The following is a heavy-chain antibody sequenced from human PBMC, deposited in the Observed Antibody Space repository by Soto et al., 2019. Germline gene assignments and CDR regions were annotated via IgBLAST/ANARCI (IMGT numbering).Heavy chain of an antibody. CDR3: ASLGPGIAAAGTDYYYYYGMDV. J-gene: IGHJ6*02. V-gene: IGHV7-4-1*01. D-gene: IGHD6-13*01. CDR1: GYTFTSYA. CDR2: INTNTGTP. Sequence: QVQLVQSGSELKKPGASVKVSCKASGYTFTSYAMNWVRQAPGQGLEWMGWINTNTGTPTYAQGFTGRFVFSLDTSVSTAYLQICSLKAEDTAVYYCASLGPGIAAAGTDYYYYYGMDVWGQGTTVTVSS.